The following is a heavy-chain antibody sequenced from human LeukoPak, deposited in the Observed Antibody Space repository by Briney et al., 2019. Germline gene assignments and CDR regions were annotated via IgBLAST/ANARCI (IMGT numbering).Heavy chain of an antibody. Sequence: GGSLRLSCAASGFTFSSYWMSWVRQAPGKGLEWVANIKQDGSEKYYVDSVKGRFTISRDNAKNSLYLQMNSLRAEDTAVYYCARDRGPYYYDSSGYVRWFDPWGQGTLVTVSS. J-gene: IGHJ5*02. CDR1: GFTFSSYW. D-gene: IGHD3-22*01. CDR2: IKQDGSEK. CDR3: ARDRGPYYYDSSGYVRWFDP. V-gene: IGHV3-7*01.